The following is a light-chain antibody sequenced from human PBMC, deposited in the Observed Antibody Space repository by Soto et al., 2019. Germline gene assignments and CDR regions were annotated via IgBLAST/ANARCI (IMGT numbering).Light chain of an antibody. J-gene: IGLJ1*01. Sequence: QSVLTQPASVSGAPGQSITISCTGTISDGGAYNYVSWYQHHPGKAPKLMIFAVSNRPSGISNRFSGSKSGNTASLTISGLQAEDEADYYCSSYTSGTTTYVFGTGTKLTVL. CDR1: ISDGGAYNY. CDR2: AVS. CDR3: SSYTSGTTTYV. V-gene: IGLV2-14*01.